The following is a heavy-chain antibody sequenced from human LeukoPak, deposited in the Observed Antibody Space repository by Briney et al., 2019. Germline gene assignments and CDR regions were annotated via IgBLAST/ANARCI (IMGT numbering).Heavy chain of an antibody. V-gene: IGHV3-74*01. D-gene: IGHD4-17*01. J-gene: IGHJ4*02. CDR2: INSDGSGT. CDR3: ARGGYGEGGLDY. CDR1: GFTFSSYW. Sequence: PGGSLRLSCAASGFTFSSYWMHWVRQVPGKGLVWVSLINSDGSGTSHADSVRGRFTISRDNSKNTLHLQMNSLRAEDTAVYYCARGGYGEGGLDYWGQGTLVTVSS.